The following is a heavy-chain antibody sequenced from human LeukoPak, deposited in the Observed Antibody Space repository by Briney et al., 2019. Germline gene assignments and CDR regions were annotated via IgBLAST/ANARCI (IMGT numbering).Heavy chain of an antibody. D-gene: IGHD6-13*01. CDR1: GFSVDVYA. V-gene: IGHV3-9*03. J-gene: IGHJ3*02. CDR2: ISRISGSI. CDR3: TKSSSSWSGDAFDI. Sequence: GRSLRLSCAAAGFSVDVYAMRWVRQAPGGGRGWVLGISRISGSIEYVYSVKGGFTISRDKDKNSLYLQMNNLRAEDMALHYCTKSSSSWSGDAFDIWGQGTMVTVSS.